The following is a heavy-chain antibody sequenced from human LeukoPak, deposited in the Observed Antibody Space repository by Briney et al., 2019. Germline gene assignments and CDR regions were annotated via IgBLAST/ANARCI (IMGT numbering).Heavy chain of an antibody. Sequence: ASVKVSCKASGYTFTGYYMHWVQQAPGQGLEWMGYIYPNSGATKYAQMSQGRVTMTRDTSISTAYMELSGLGSDDTAVYYCGTLLSNGHFDYWGQGSLVTVSS. CDR2: IYPNSGAT. CDR1: GYTFTGYY. V-gene: IGHV1-2*02. CDR3: GTLLSNGHFDY. J-gene: IGHJ4*02.